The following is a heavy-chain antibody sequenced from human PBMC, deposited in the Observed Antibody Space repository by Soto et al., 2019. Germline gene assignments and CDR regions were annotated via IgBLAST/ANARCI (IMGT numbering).Heavy chain of an antibody. CDR2: INPSGGST. CDR3: ARDGYDILNGYYPPRDAFDI. D-gene: IGHD3-9*01. CDR1: GYTFTSYY. J-gene: IGHJ3*02. Sequence: GASVNVSCKASGYTFTSYYMHWVRQAPGQGLEWMGIINPSGGSTSYAQKFQGRVTMTRDTSTSTVYMELSSLRSEDTAVYYCARDGYDILNGYYPPRDAFDIWGQGTMVTVSS. V-gene: IGHV1-46*03.